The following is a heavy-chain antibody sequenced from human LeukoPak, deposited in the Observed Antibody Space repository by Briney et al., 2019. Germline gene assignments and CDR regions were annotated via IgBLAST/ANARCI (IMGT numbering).Heavy chain of an antibody. D-gene: IGHD5-12*01. CDR2: IKNDGSDK. Sequence: GGSLRLSCEASGFSFSAAWMTWVRQAPGKGLEWVATIKNDGSDKYYVDSVKGRFTLSTDNAKNLVYLQMNGLRVEDTAVYYCVNLGYSDGGQGTLVTVSS. CDR3: VNLGYSD. CDR1: GFSFSAAW. V-gene: IGHV3-7*01. J-gene: IGHJ4*02.